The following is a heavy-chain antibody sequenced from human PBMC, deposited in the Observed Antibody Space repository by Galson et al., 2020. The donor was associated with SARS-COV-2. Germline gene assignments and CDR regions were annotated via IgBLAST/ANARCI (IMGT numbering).Heavy chain of an antibody. Sequence: SETLSLTCTVSGGSISSSSYYWGWIRQPPGQGLEWIGSIYYSGSTYYTPSLKSRVTISVDTYKNQFSLKLSSVTAADTAVYYCARSERGYSYGSVDYWGQGTLGTVAS. CDR1: GGSISSSSYY. CDR2: IYYSGST. CDR3: ARSERGYSYGSVDY. V-gene: IGHV4-39*01. J-gene: IGHJ4*02. D-gene: IGHD5-18*01.